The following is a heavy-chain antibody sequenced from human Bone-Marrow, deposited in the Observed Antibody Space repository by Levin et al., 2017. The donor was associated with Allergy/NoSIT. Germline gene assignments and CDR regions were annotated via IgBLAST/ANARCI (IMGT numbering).Heavy chain of an antibody. CDR2: INPNSGGT. Sequence: GESLKLSCAASGYMFTAYYIHWVRQAPGQGLEWVGRINPNSGGTNYAKKFQGRVTMTRDTSITTAYMELNGLRADDAAVYYCVRDLSWRGNENDYWGQGTLVTVSS. CDR1: GYMFTAYY. V-gene: IGHV1-2*06. J-gene: IGHJ4*02. CDR3: VRDLSWRGNENDY. D-gene: IGHD1-1*01.